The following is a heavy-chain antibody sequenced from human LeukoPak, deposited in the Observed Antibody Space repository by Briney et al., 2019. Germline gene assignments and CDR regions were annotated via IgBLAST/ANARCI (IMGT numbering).Heavy chain of an antibody. CDR3: ARERNYDFWSGSQGPMDV. Sequence: SETLSLTCAVSGYSISSGYYRGWIRQPPGKGLEWIGSIYHSGSTYYNPSLKSRVTISVDTSKNQFSLKLSSVTAADTAVYYCARERNYDFWSGSQGPMDVWGKGTTVTVSS. D-gene: IGHD3-3*01. V-gene: IGHV4-38-2*02. CDR2: IYHSGST. J-gene: IGHJ6*04. CDR1: GYSISSGYY.